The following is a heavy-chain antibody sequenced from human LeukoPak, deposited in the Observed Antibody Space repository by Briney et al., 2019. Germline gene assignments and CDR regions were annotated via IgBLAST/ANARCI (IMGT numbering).Heavy chain of an antibody. CDR1: GGSISSRSYY. D-gene: IGHD6-19*01. CDR3: ARQVTAVAGTFDY. V-gene: IGHV4-39*01. CDR2: IYYGGST. J-gene: IGHJ4*02. Sequence: PSETLSLTCNVSGGSISSRSYYWGWIRQPPGKGLEWIGSIYYGGSTYYNPSLKSRVTMSVDTSKTQFSLKLSSVTAADTAVYYCARQVTAVAGTFDYWGQGTLVTVSS.